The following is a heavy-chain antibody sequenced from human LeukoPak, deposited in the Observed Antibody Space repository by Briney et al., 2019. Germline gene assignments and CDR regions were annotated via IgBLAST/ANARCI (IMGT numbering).Heavy chain of an antibody. CDR1: GFTLSSYW. J-gene: IGHJ5*02. CDR3: ARGLTGSRFDP. D-gene: IGHD3-9*01. CDR2: INSDGSTT. Sequence: GGSLRLSCAASGFTLSSYWMHWVCQAPGKGLVWVSRINSDGSTTSYADSVKGRFTISRDNAKNTLYLQINSLTAEDTAVYYCARGLTGSRFDPWGQGTLVTVSS. V-gene: IGHV3-74*01.